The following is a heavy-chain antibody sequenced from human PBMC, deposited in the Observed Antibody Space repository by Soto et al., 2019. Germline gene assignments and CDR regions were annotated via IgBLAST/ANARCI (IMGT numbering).Heavy chain of an antibody. CDR1: GFSFSSFA. V-gene: IGHV3-23*01. Sequence: EVLLLESGGGLVQPGGSLRLSCEASGFSFSSFAMNWVRQAPGKGLEWVSASGDSGASTYYADSVKGRFTISRDNSRNTLYLQLNSLRAEATAGYYCAKGVELDVWGNGTTVTVSS. CDR3: AKGVELDV. CDR2: SGDSGAST. D-gene: IGHD1-26*01. J-gene: IGHJ6*04.